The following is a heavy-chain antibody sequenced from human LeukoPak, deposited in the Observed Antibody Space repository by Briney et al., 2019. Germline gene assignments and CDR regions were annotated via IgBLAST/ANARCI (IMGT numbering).Heavy chain of an antibody. D-gene: IGHD6-13*01. J-gene: IGHJ5*02. Sequence: PGGSLRLSCAASGFTFSSYAMHWVRQAPGKGLEWVAVISYDGSNKYYADSVKGRFTISRDNSKNTLYLQMNSLRAEDTAVYYSARDAYSSSWYVGVAPFDPWGQGTLVTVSS. V-gene: IGHV3-30-3*01. CDR2: ISYDGSNK. CDR1: GFTFSSYA. CDR3: ARDAYSSSWYVGVAPFDP.